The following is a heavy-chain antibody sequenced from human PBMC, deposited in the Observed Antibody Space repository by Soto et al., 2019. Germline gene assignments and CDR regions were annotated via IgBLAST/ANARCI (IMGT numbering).Heavy chain of an antibody. Sequence: GASVKVSCKASGYTFTGYYMHWVRQAPGQGLEWMGWINPNSGGTNYAQKFQGWVTMTRDTSISTAYMELSRLRSDDTAVYYCARQWAAVAGTGELDYWGQGTLVTVSS. CDR1: GYTFTGYY. D-gene: IGHD6-19*01. CDR2: INPNSGGT. V-gene: IGHV1-2*04. J-gene: IGHJ4*02. CDR3: ARQWAAVAGTGELDY.